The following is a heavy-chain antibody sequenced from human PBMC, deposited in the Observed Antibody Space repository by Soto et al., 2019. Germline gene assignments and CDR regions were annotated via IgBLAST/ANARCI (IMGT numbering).Heavy chain of an antibody. CDR1: GFTFSSYC. D-gene: IGHD3-3*01. Sequence: GGSLRLSCSASGFTFSSYCMSWVRPAPGKGLEWVAVTSYDGSNKYYADSVKGRFTISRDNSKNTVYLQMNSLRTEDTTVYYCAKARTYYDFWSGYFDYWGQGAVVTVSS. V-gene: IGHV3-30*18. CDR2: TSYDGSNK. J-gene: IGHJ4*02. CDR3: AKARTYYDFWSGYFDY.